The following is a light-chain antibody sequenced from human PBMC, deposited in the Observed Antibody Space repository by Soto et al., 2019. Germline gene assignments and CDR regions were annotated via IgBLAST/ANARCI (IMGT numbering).Light chain of an antibody. CDR2: LGS. CDR3: MQALQTPWT. Sequence: DIVMTQSPLSLPVTPGEPASISCRSSQSLLHGDGYNYLDWYLQKPGQSPQLLICLGSNRASGVPDRVSGSGSGTDFTLTISRVEAEDFGVYYCMQALQTPWTFGQGTQVEIK. J-gene: IGKJ1*01. V-gene: IGKV2-28*01. CDR1: QSLLHGDGYNY.